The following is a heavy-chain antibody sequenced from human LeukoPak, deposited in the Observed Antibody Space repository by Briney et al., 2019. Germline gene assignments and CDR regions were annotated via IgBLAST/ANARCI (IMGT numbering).Heavy chain of an antibody. CDR1: GDSVSRSDSY. J-gene: IGHJ4*02. V-gene: IGHV4-39*01. D-gene: IGHD3-10*01. CDR2: IYYSGST. CDR3: ARHSYYYGSAFDY. Sequence: PSETLSLTCSVSGDSVSRSDSYWGWIRQPPGKGLEWIASIYYSGSTYYNPSLKSRVTISVDTSKNQLSLKLSSLTAADTAVYYCARHSYYYGSAFDYWGQGTLVTVSS.